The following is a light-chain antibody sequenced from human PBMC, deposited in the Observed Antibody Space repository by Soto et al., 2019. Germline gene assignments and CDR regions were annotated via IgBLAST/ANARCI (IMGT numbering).Light chain of an antibody. CDR3: MQALQTRT. Sequence: DIVMIQSPLSLPVSPGEPASIPCRSSQSLLHSNGYNYLDWYLQKPGQSPQLLIYLGSNRASGVPDRFSGSGSGTDFTLKISRVEAEDVGVYYCMQALQTRTFGQGTKVDIK. V-gene: IGKV2-28*01. CDR2: LGS. CDR1: QSLLHSNGYNY. J-gene: IGKJ1*01.